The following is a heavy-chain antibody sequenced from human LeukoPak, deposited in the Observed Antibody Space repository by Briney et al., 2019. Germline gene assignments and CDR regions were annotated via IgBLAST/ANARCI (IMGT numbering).Heavy chain of an antibody. D-gene: IGHD3-9*01. V-gene: IGHV4-59*01. CDR3: ARGEAGYYNDWFDP. CDR1: GGSISSYY. CDR2: IYYSGST. Sequence: SETLSLTCTVSGGSISSYYWSWIRQPPGKELEWIGYIYYSGSTNYNPSLKSRVTISVDTSKNQFSLKLSSVTAADTAVYYCARGEAGYYNDWFDPWGQGTLVTVSS. J-gene: IGHJ5*02.